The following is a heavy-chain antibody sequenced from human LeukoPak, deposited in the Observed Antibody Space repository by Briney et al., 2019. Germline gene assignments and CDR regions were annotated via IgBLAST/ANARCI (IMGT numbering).Heavy chain of an antibody. CDR3: AKDLQNWEFDY. J-gene: IGHJ4*02. D-gene: IGHD7-27*01. CDR1: GFSFRSHW. Sequence: GGSLRLSCVGSGFSFRSHWVNWVRQSPGKGLEWVSALGSDGGNYYADSVKGRFTISRDNSKNTLYLQMNSLRVEDTAAYYCAKDLQNWEFDYWGQGTLVTVSS. CDR2: LGSDGGN. V-gene: IGHV3-23*01.